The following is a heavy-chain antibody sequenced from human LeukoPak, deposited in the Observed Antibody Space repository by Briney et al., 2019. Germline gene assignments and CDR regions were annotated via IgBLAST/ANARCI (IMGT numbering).Heavy chain of an antibody. J-gene: IGHJ4*02. CDR1: GFTFNNYA. D-gene: IGHD3-16*02. V-gene: IGHV3-23*01. Sequence: GGSLRLSCVASGFTFNNYAMSWVRQAPGKGLEWVSAITGSGGSTYYGDSVKGRVTLSRDNSRNTLYLQLNSLRAEDTAVYYCARDDYVWGSYHHFDYWGQGTLVTVSS. CDR3: ARDDYVWGSYHHFDY. CDR2: ITGSGGST.